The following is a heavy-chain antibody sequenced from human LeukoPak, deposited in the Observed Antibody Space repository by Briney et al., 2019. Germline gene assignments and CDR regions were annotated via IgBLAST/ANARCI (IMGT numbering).Heavy chain of an antibody. CDR2: INAGNGNT. V-gene: IGHV1-3*01. J-gene: IGHJ4*02. D-gene: IGHD1-26*01. Sequence: GASVKVSCKASGYTFTSYAMHWVRQAPGQRLEWMGWINAGNGNTKYSQKFQGRVTITRDTSASTAYMELSSLRSEDTAVYYCARGPLSGSYWAAGYFDYWGQGTLVTVSS. CDR1: GYTFTSYA. CDR3: ARGPLSGSYWAAGYFDY.